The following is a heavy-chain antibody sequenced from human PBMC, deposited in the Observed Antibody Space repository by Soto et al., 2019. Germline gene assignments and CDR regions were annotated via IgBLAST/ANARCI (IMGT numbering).Heavy chain of an antibody. CDR3: ATMIRGLIHWLDP. CDR2: MYPNNGQT. Sequence: QVQLVQSGAEVKRPGASEKVSCKASGDTLSNFDFNWVRQATGQGLEWMGWMYPNNGQTAYARTFQGRVTMTWNSSISTAYMELSSLTSEDTAVYYCATMIRGLIHWLDPWGQGTLVTVSS. J-gene: IGHJ5*02. D-gene: IGHD3-16*01. V-gene: IGHV1-8*01. CDR1: GDTLSNFD.